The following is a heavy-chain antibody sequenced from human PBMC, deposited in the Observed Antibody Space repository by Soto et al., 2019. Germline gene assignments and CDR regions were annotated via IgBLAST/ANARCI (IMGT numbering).Heavy chain of an antibody. V-gene: IGHV4-39*01. CDR3: ARTPRRAIFGVVTRYRLFDY. D-gene: IGHD3-3*01. J-gene: IGHJ4*02. Sequence: SETLSLTCTVSRGSISSGTNYWAWIRQPPGKGLEWIANIYYSGSTFYNPSLKSRVTISLDTSKNQFSLKLRSVTAADTAVYYCARTPRRAIFGVVTRYRLFDYWGQGTLVTVSS. CDR1: RGSISSGTNY. CDR2: IYYSGST.